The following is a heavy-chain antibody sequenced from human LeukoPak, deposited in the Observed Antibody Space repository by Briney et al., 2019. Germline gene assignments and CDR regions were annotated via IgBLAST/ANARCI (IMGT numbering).Heavy chain of an antibody. CDR2: ISGSGDST. V-gene: IGHV3-23*01. J-gene: IGHJ4*02. CDR1: GFTFSSFA. D-gene: IGHD3-22*01. Sequence: PGGSLRLSCAASGFTFSSFAMSWVRQAPGKGLEWVSAISGSGDSTHYTDSVKGRFTISRDNSKNTLYLQMNSLRAEDTAVYYCAKGYYYHSSGYQYRDYWGQGTLVTVSS. CDR3: AKGYYYHSSGYQYRDY.